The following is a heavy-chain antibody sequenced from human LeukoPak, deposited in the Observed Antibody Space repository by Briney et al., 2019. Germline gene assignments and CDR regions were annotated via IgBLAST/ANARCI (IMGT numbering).Heavy chain of an antibody. CDR1: GFTFSSYG. CDR3: ARERVVVPAAIDY. V-gene: IGHV3-33*01. Sequence: GGSLRLSCAASGFTFSSYGMHWVRQAPGKGLEWGAVIWYDGSNKYYADSVKGRFTISRDNSKNTLYLQMNSLRAEDTAVYYCARERVVVPAAIDYWGQGTLVTVSS. D-gene: IGHD2-2*01. CDR2: IWYDGSNK. J-gene: IGHJ4*02.